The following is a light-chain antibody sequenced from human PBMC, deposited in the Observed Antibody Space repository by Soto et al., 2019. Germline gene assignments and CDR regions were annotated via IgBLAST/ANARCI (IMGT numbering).Light chain of an antibody. V-gene: IGLV2-8*01. CDR2: EVS. CDR1: SSDVGGYNY. Sequence: QSALTQPPSASGSLGQSVTISCTGTSSDVGGYNYVSWYQQHPGKAPKLMIYEVSKRPSGVPDRFSGSKSGNTASLTVSGLQAEDEADYYCSSYAGSNNWVFGGGTKVTVL. J-gene: IGLJ3*02. CDR3: SSYAGSNNWV.